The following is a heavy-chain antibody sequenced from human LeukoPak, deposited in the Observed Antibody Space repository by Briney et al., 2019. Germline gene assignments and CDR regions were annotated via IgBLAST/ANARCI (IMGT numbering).Heavy chain of an antibody. CDR1: GFTFNNYN. V-gene: IGHV3-21*04. D-gene: IGHD1-1*01. CDR3: VRDDPGVQQERRLSPFDI. Sequence: GGSLRLSCAASGFTFNNYNMNWVRQAPGKALEWVSSITSSGTYIFYADSVKGQFTISRDDAKSSLYLQMDSLRVEDTALYYCVRDDPGVQQERRLSPFDIWGQGTMVTVSS. J-gene: IGHJ3*02. CDR2: ITSSGTYI.